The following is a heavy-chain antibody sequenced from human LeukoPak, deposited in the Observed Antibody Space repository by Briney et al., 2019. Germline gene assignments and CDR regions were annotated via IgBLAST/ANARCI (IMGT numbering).Heavy chain of an antibody. D-gene: IGHD3-22*01. CDR2: ISGSGGST. CDR3: AKSGYYASSGYLQTFDY. V-gene: IGHV3-23*01. Sequence: GGSLRLSCAASGFAFSSYAMSWVRQAPGKGLKWVSAISGSGGSTYYADSVKGRFTISRDNSKNTLYLQMDSLRDEDTAVYSCAKSGYYASSGYLQTFDYWGQGTLVTVSS. J-gene: IGHJ4*02. CDR1: GFAFSSYA.